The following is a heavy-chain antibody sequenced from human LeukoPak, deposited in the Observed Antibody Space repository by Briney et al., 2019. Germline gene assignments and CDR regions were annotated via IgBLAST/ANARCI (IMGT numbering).Heavy chain of an antibody. CDR1: GFTCSSYA. CDR2: ITGNSYYT. Sequence: GGSLRRSCAASGFTCSSYAMSWVRQAPGKGLKWVSNITGNSYYTYYTDSVKGRFTFSRDNSKNTLYLQMNSLIAEDTSVYYCAKDYSSGWFLNYWGQGTLVTVPS. V-gene: IGHV3-23*01. CDR3: AKDYSSGWFLNY. J-gene: IGHJ4*02. D-gene: IGHD6-19*01.